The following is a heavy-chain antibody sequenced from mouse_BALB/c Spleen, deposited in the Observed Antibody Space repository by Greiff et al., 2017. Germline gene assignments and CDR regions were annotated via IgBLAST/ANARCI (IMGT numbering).Heavy chain of an antibody. CDR2: ISSGGST. CDR3: AREGGSSYDWYFDV. J-gene: IGHJ1*01. CDR1: GFTFSSYA. D-gene: IGHD1-1*01. Sequence: EVKLMESGGGLVKPGGSLKLSCAASGFTFSSYAMSWVRQTPEKRLEWVASISSGGSTYYPDSVKGRFTISRDNARNILYLQMSSLRSEDTAMYYCAREGGSSYDWYFDVWGAGTTVTVSS. V-gene: IGHV5-6-5*01.